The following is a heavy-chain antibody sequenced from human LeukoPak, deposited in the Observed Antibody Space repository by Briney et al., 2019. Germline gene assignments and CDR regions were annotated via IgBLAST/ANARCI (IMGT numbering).Heavy chain of an antibody. CDR2: ISPSGDIT. D-gene: IGHD3-10*01. CDR3: ARDATTYYYGSGSYGGAFDI. J-gene: IGHJ3*02. Sequence: PGGSLRLSCAASGFTFSSYAMSWVRQAPGKGLEWVSGISPSGDITYYADSVKGRFTISRDNSKNTLYLQMNSLRAEDTAVYYCARDATTYYYGSGSYGGAFDIWGQGTMVTVSS. V-gene: IGHV3-23*01. CDR1: GFTFSSYA.